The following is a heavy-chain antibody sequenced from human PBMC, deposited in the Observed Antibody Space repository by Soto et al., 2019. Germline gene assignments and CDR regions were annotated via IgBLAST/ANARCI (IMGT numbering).Heavy chain of an antibody. CDR1: GGTFSNYA. CDR2: IIPIFGTA. V-gene: IGHV1-69*12. Sequence: QVQLVQSGAEVKKPGSSVKVSCKASGGTFSNYAISWVRQAPGQGLEWMGGIIPIFGTANYAQKLQGRVTITADESTSTAYMELSSLRSDDTAIYYCAVGSVDIVPTGMKPFDPWGQGTLLTVSS. CDR3: AVGSVDIVPTGMKPFDP. J-gene: IGHJ5*02. D-gene: IGHD5-12*01.